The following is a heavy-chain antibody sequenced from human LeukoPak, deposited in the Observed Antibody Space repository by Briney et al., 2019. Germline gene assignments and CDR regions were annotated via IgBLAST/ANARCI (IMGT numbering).Heavy chain of an antibody. J-gene: IGHJ4*02. Sequence: GGSLRLSCAASGFTFSSYSMNWVRQAPGKGLEWVSSISSSSSSYIYYADSVKGRFTISRDNAKNSLYLQMNSLRAEDTAVYYCARVAAYSYGYDYWGQGTLVTVSS. CDR2: ISSSSSSYI. D-gene: IGHD5-18*01. CDR1: GFTFSSYS. CDR3: ARVAAYSYGYDY. V-gene: IGHV3-21*01.